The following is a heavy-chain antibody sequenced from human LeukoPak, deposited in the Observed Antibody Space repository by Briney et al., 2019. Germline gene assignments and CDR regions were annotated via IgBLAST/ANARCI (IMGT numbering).Heavy chain of an antibody. J-gene: IGHJ4*02. CDR1: GFTFSSYA. V-gene: IGHV3-23*01. CDR3: AKDGSGGDVSDY. CDR2: ISGSGGST. D-gene: IGHD2-21*02. Sequence: PGGSLRLSCAASGFTFSSYAMSLVRQAPGKGLEWVSAISGSGGSTYYADSVKGRFTISRDNSKNTLYLQMNSLRAEDTAVYYCAKDGSGGDVSDYWGQGTLVTVSS.